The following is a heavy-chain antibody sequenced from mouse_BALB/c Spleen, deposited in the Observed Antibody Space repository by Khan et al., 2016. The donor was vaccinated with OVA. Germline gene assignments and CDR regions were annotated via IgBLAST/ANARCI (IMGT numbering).Heavy chain of an antibody. D-gene: IGHD2-13*01. J-gene: IGHJ4*01. CDR3: ARGAGTTSALGY. V-gene: IGHV1-9*01. Sequence: QVQLKQSGAELMKPGASVKIACKATGYTFSSYWIEWVKQRPGHGLEWIGEIFPGRGSSNYNEKFKGKAKFTADTCSNTAYMKLSSLTSEDSAVYYCARGAGTTSALGYRGQGSSVTVS. CDR1: GYTFSSYW. CDR2: IFPGRGSS.